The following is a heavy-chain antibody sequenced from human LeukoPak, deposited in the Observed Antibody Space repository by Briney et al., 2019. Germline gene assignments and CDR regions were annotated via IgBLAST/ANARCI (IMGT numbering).Heavy chain of an antibody. D-gene: IGHD6-19*01. CDR2: IYYSGST. CDR1: GGSISSYY. V-gene: IGHV4-59*01. CDR3: ARETQAGVFDY. J-gene: IGHJ4*02. Sequence: PSETLSLTCTVSGGSISSYYWSWIRQPPGKGLEWIGYIYYSGSTNYNPSLKSRVTISVDTSKNQFSLKLSSVTAADAAVYYCARETQAGVFDYWGQGTLVTVSS.